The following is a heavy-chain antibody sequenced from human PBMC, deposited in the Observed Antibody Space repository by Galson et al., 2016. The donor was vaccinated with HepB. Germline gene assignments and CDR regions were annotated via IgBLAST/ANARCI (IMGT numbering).Heavy chain of an antibody. CDR1: GFTFSDSW. CDR2: INTDDTTS. V-gene: IGHV3-74*01. D-gene: IGHD7-27*01. J-gene: IGHJ5*02. CDR3: ARDLGWGSLWFDP. Sequence: SLRLSCAGSGFTFSDSWMNWVRQPPGKGLVWVSLINTDDTTSTYADSVKGRFTISRDNAKNTLYLEMNNLRAEDSALYYCARDLGWGSLWFDPRGQGTLVTVSS.